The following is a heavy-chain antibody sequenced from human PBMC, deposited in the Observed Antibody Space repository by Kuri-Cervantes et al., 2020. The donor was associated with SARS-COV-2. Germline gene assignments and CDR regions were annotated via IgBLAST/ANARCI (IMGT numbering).Heavy chain of an antibody. V-gene: IGHV3-7*01. CDR2: IKQDGSEK. J-gene: IGHJ6*03. CDR1: GFTFSNYS. Sequence: GESLKISCAVSGFTFSNYSMSWVRQAPGKGLEWVANIKQDGSEKYYVDSVKGRFTISRDNAKNSLYLQMNSLRAEDTAVYHCARVFVLRFYMDVWGKGTTVTVSS. D-gene: IGHD3-3*01. CDR3: ARVFVLRFYMDV.